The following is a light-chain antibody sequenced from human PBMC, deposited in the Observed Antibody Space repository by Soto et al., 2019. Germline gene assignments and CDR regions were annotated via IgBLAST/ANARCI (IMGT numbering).Light chain of an antibody. CDR1: QSMSSW. CDR2: DAS. V-gene: IGKV1-5*01. J-gene: IGKJ4*01. CDR3: QQYNSYSLT. Sequence: DIQMTQSPSTLSASVGDRVTITCRASQSMSSWLAWYQQKPGNAPKLLIYDASSLESGVPSRFSGSGSGTEFTLTISSLQRDDFATYYCQQYNSYSLTFGGGTKVEIK.